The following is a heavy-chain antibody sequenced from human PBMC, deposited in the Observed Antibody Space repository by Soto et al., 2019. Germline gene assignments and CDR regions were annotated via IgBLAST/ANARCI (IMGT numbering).Heavy chain of an antibody. D-gene: IGHD1-26*01. V-gene: IGHV3-48*02. CDR3: ARVKYSGSYSPFDY. CDR2: ISTRSNTI. J-gene: IGHJ4*02. Sequence: GGSLRLSCAASGFTFSSYSMNWVRQAPGKGLEWVSYISTRSNTIYYADSVKGRFTISRDNAKNSLFLQMNSLRDEDTAVYFCARVKYSGSYSPFDYWGQGTLVTVSS. CDR1: GFTFSSYS.